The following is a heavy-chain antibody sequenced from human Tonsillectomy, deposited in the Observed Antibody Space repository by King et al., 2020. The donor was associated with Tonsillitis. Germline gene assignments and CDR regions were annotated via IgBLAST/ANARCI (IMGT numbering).Heavy chain of an antibody. D-gene: IGHD1-14*01. CDR2: ISAYNGNR. Sequence: QLVQSGAEVKKPGASVKVSCKASGYTFTNYGISWVRQAPGQRLEWMGWISAYNGNRNYAQKYRGRVTVTTDTSTTTAYMELRGLRSDDTAVYYCAGTGSGSRNDWYFDLWGRGTLVTVSS. CDR3: AGTGSGSRNDWYFDL. J-gene: IGHJ2*01. CDR1: GYTFTNYG. V-gene: IGHV1-18*01.